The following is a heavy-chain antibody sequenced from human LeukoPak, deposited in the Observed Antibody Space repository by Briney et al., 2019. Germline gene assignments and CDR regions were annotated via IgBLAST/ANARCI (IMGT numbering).Heavy chain of an antibody. Sequence: GGSLRLSCAASGFTFRSYALSWVRQAPGKGLEWVSAIYSSGSTNYADSVKGRFTISRDTSKNTMYLQMNRLRAEDTAVYYCARDVREYSAYEDYWGQGTLVTVSS. V-gene: IGHV3-23*05. CDR1: GFTFRSYA. CDR3: ARDVREYSAYEDY. D-gene: IGHD5-12*01. J-gene: IGHJ4*02. CDR2: IYSSGST.